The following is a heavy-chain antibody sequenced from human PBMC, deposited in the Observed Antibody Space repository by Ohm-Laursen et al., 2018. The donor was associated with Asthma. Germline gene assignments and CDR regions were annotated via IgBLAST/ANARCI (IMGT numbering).Heavy chain of an antibody. CDR1: GGSISSGGYS. CDR2: IYYSGST. J-gene: IGHJ3*02. V-gene: IGHV4-31*11. D-gene: IGHD6-19*01. Sequence: TLSLTCAVSGGSISSGGYSWSWIRQPPGKGLEWIGYIYYSGSTYYNPSLKSRVTISVDTSKNQFSLKLSSVTAADTAVYYCASPAVAGTGGYAFDIWGQGTMVTVSS. CDR3: ASPAVAGTGGYAFDI.